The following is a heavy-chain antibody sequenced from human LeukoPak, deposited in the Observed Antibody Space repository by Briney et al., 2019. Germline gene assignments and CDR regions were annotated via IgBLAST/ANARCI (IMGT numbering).Heavy chain of an antibody. CDR1: GFTFSNHA. D-gene: IGHD6-13*01. CDR3: ARGDAYSSSWYEAVWFDY. J-gene: IGHJ4*02. CDR2: ISDDGSTK. V-gene: IGHV3-30*04. Sequence: GGSLRLSCVTSGFTFSNHAMHWVRQGPGKGLEWVAVISDDGSTKFYADSVKGRFTISRDNSKNTLFLQINSLRPEDTAVYYCARGDAYSSSWYEAVWFDYWGQGTLVTVSS.